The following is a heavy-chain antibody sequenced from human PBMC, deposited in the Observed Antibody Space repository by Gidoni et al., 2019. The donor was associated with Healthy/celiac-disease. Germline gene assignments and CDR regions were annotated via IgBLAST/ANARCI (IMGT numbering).Heavy chain of an antibody. J-gene: IGHJ4*02. Sequence: EVQLVESGGGLVQPGRSLRLSCAASGFTFDDYAMHWVRQAPGKGLEWVSGSSCNSGSIGYADSVKGRFTISRDNAKNSLYLQMNSLRAEDTALYYCAKSQRSYYYDSSGYYSYWGQGTLVTVSS. CDR3: AKSQRSYYYDSSGYYSY. CDR2: SSCNSGSI. V-gene: IGHV3-9*01. D-gene: IGHD3-22*01. CDR1: GFTFDDYA.